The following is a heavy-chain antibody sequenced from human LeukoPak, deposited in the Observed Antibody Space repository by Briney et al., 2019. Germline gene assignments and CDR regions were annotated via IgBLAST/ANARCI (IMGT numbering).Heavy chain of an antibody. J-gene: IGHJ5*02. Sequence: SETLYLTCTVSGGSISSYYWSRIRQPPGKGLEWIGYIYYSGSTNYNPSLKSRVTISVDTSKNQFSLKLSSVTAADTAVYYCARGGDPGVTEEYNWFYPWGQGTLVTVSS. CDR1: GGSISSYY. CDR2: IYYSGST. CDR3: ARGGDPGVTEEYNWFYP. D-gene: IGHD7-27*01. V-gene: IGHV4-59*01.